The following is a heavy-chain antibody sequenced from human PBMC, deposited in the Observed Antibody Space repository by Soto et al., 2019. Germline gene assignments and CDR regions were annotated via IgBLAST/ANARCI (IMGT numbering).Heavy chain of an antibody. Sequence: PSKTLSLTCTVSGGSISSYYWSWIRQPPGKGLEWIGYIYYSGSTNYNPSLKSRVTISVDTSKNQFSLKLSSVTAADTAVYYCARGRMQLWYPFDYWGQGTLVTVFS. CDR3: ARGRMQLWYPFDY. D-gene: IGHD5-18*01. CDR1: GGSISSYY. J-gene: IGHJ4*02. CDR2: IYYSGST. V-gene: IGHV4-59*01.